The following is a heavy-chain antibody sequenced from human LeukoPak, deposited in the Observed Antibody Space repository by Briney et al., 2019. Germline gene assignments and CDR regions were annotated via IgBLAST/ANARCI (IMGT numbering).Heavy chain of an antibody. J-gene: IGHJ4*02. CDR3: ARHVTIVATTNDFDY. V-gene: IGHV3-30*02. D-gene: IGHD5-12*01. Sequence: GGSLRLSCAASGFTFSSYGMHWVRQAPGKGLEWVAFIRYDGSNKYYADSVKGRFTISRDNSKNTLYLQMNSLRAEDTAVYYCARHVTIVATTNDFDYWGQGTLVTVSS. CDR2: IRYDGSNK. CDR1: GFTFSSYG.